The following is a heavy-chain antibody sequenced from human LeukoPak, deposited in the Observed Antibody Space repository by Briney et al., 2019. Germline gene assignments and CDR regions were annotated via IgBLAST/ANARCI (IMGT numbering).Heavy chain of an antibody. J-gene: IGHJ4*02. D-gene: IGHD1-26*01. CDR3: AKDLSWELGVGDYWDY. CDR1: GFTFSSYA. V-gene: IGHV3-23*01. Sequence: GGALRLSCAASGFTFSSYAMSWVRQAPGKGLEGVSAISGSGGSTYYADSVKGRFTISRDNSKNTLYLQMNSLRAEDTAVYYCAKDLSWELGVGDYWDYWGQGTLVTVSS. CDR2: ISGSGGST.